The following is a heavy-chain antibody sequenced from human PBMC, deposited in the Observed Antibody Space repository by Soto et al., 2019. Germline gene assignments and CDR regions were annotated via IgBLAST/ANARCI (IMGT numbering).Heavy chain of an antibody. V-gene: IGHV3-21*01. Sequence: PGGSLRLSCAASGFTFSSYSMNWVRQAPGKGLEWVSSISSSSSYIYYADSVKGRFTISRDNAKNSLYLQMNSLRAEDTAVYYCARDTAMVTSLYYGMDVWGQGTTVTVSS. D-gene: IGHD5-18*01. J-gene: IGHJ6*02. CDR1: GFTFSSYS. CDR2: ISSSSSYI. CDR3: ARDTAMVTSLYYGMDV.